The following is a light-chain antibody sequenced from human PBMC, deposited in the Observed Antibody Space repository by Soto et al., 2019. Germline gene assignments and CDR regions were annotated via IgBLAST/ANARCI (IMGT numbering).Light chain of an antibody. J-gene: IGLJ3*02. V-gene: IGLV6-57*02. CDR1: SGSIASNY. CDR3: QSYGTNTQV. Sequence: NFMLTQPHSVSESPGKTVTISCTGSSGSIASNYVQWYQQRPGSAPTTVIYENNRRPSGVPVRFSGSIDSSSNSASLTISGLRTEDEADYYRQSYGTNTQVFGGGTKLTVL. CDR2: ENN.